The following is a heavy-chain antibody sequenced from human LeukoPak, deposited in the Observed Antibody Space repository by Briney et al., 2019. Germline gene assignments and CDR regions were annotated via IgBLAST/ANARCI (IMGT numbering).Heavy chain of an antibody. Sequence: GGSLRLSCAASGFTFSSYAMIWVRQAPGKGLEWVSSISGSGAMTYYADSVKGRFTISRDNAMDRLYLQMNSLRADDTAVYYCVKDRVDGSGSQFDSWGQGSLVIVSS. V-gene: IGHV3-23*01. CDR1: GFTFSSYA. CDR3: VKDRVDGSGSQFDS. J-gene: IGHJ4*02. CDR2: ISGSGAMT. D-gene: IGHD3-10*01.